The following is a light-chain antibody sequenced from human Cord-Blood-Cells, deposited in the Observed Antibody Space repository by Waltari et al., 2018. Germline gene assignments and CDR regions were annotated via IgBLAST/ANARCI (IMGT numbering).Light chain of an antibody. CDR2: DVS. CDR1: SRDVGGYTY. Sequence: QSALTQPASVSGSPGQSITIPCPGTSRDVGGYTYVSWYQQHPGKAPKLMIYDVSNRPSGVSNRFSGSKSGNTASLTISGLQAEDEADYYCSSYTSSSTVVFGGGTKLTVL. CDR3: SSYTSSSTVV. V-gene: IGLV2-14*01. J-gene: IGLJ2*01.